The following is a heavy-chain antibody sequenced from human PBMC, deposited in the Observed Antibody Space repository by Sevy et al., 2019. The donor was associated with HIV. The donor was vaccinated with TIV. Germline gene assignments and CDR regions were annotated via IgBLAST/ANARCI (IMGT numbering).Heavy chain of an antibody. CDR2: FDPEDGEI. CDR1: GYRLSVLS. D-gene: IGHD3-22*01. V-gene: IGHV1-24*01. CDR3: ATGREYYDENSGYFDY. J-gene: IGHJ4*02. Sequence: ASVKVSCKISGYRLSVLSMHWVRQAPGKGLEWMGRFDPEDGEIIYAQKFQGRVTVTEDTSTDTAYMELSRLRSEDTAVYYCATGREYYDENSGYFDYWGPGTLVTVSS.